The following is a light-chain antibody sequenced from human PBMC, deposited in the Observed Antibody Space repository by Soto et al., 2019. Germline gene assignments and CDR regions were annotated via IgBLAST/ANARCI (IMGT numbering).Light chain of an antibody. V-gene: IGKV3-20*01. J-gene: IGKJ5*01. CDR1: QSVGIN. CDR3: QQYAGPPTT. CDR2: DTS. Sequence: EIVLTQSPGTLSLSPLERATLSFMASQSVGINLAWHQQKPGQVPRLLIYDTSHRATGTPARFSGSGSGTDFTLTISRLEPEDFAVYFCQQYAGPPTTFGQGTRLEIK.